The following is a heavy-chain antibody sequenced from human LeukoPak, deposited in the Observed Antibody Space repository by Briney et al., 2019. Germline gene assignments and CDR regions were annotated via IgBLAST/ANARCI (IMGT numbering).Heavy chain of an antibody. V-gene: IGHV4-34*01. J-gene: IGHJ6*03. D-gene: IGHD5-18*01. Sequence: SETLSLTCAVCGGSFRGYCWSWIRQPPGKGLEWIGEINHSGSTNYNPSHKSRVTISVDTSKNQFSLKLSSVTAADTGVYYCARVAYSYGHYYYYYMDVSGKGTTVTVSS. CDR1: GGSFRGYC. CDR3: ARVAYSYGHYYYYYMDV. CDR2: INHSGST.